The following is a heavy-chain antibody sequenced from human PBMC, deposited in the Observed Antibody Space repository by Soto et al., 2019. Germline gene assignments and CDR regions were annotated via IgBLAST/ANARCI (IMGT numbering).Heavy chain of an antibody. Sequence: SETLSLTCTVSGGSISSYYWSWIRQPPGKGLEWIGYIYYSGSTNYNPSLKSRVTISVDTSKNQFSLKLSSVTAADTAVYYCARALTLGAFHFDYWGQGTLVTVSS. V-gene: IGHV4-59*01. D-gene: IGHD1-26*01. CDR2: IYYSGST. CDR3: ARALTLGAFHFDY. J-gene: IGHJ4*02. CDR1: GGSISSYY.